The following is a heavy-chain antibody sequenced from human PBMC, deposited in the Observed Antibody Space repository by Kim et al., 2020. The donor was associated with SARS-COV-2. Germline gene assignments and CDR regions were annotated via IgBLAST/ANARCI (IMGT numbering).Heavy chain of an antibody. V-gene: IGHV4-31*03. CDR2: ISYSGNS. CDR1: GGSIRSGGKF. Sequence: SETLSLTCSVSGGSIRSGGKFWTWIRQHPAKGLEWIGYISYSGNSHYSPSLRSRVSISLQTSENQFSLELTSVTAADTAVYYCARGPPLDYWGQGILVT. J-gene: IGHJ4*02. CDR3: ARGPPLDY.